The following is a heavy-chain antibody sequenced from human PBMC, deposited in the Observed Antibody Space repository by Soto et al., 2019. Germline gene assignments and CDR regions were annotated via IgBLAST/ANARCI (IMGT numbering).Heavy chain of an antibody. J-gene: IGHJ4*02. Sequence: ASVKVSCKASGYTFTSYGISWVRQAPGQGLEWMGWISAYNGNTNYAQKLQGRVTMTTDTSTSTAYMELRSLRSGDTAVYYCARDAISYGSGSYYEHDYWGQGTLVTVSS. D-gene: IGHD3-10*01. V-gene: IGHV1-18*01. CDR2: ISAYNGNT. CDR1: GYTFTSYG. CDR3: ARDAISYGSGSYYEHDY.